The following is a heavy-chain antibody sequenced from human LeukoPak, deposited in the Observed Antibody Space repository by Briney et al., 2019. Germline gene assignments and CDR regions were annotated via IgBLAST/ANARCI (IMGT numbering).Heavy chain of an antibody. Sequence: GRSLRLSCTASGFTFGDYAMSWVRQAPGKGLEWVGFIRSKAYGGTTEYAASVKGRFTISRDDSKSIAYLQMNSLKTEDTAVYYCTRILGYGDYVDAFDIWGQGTMVTVSS. V-gene: IGHV3-49*04. CDR1: GFTFGDYA. J-gene: IGHJ3*02. CDR3: TRILGYGDYVDAFDI. CDR2: IRSKAYGGTT. D-gene: IGHD4-17*01.